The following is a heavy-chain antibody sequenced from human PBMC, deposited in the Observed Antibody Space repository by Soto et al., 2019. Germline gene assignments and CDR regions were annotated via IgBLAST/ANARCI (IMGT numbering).Heavy chain of an antibody. CDR2: INAGNGDT. CDR1: GYTFTTYV. D-gene: IGHD3-10*01. J-gene: IGHJ5*02. CDR3: ARGLVRGDIALLNWFDP. Sequence: ASVKVSCKASGYTFTTYVMHWVRQAPGQRLEWMGWINAGNGDTKYSQTFQGGVTITRDTSANTAYMELSSLRSADTAVYYCARGLVRGDIALLNWFDPWGQGTLVTVSS. V-gene: IGHV1-3*01.